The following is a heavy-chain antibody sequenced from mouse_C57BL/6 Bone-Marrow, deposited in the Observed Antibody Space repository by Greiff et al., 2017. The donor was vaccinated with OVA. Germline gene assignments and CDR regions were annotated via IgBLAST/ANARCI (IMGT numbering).Heavy chain of an antibody. CDR2: IDPENGDT. CDR3: TTEAIVTSYRLVIDV. D-gene: IGHD2-5*01. V-gene: IGHV14-4*01. CDR1: GFNIKDDY. Sequence: VQLKQSGAELVRPGASVKLSCTASGFNIKDDYMHWVKQRPEQGLEWIGWIDPENGDTEYASKFQGKATITADTSSNTAYLQLSSLTSEDTAVYYCTTEAIVTSYRLVIDVWGTGTTVTVSS. J-gene: IGHJ1*03.